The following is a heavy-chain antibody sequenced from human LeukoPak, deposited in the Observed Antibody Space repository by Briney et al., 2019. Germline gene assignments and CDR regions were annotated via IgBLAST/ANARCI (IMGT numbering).Heavy chain of an antibody. Sequence: ASVKVSCKASGYTFTGYYMHWVRQAPGQGLEWMGWINPNSGGTNYAQKLQGRVTMTRDTSISTAYMEPSRLRSDDTAVYYCARLSPFRAAGQTFDYWGQGTLVTVSS. D-gene: IGHD6-13*01. J-gene: IGHJ4*02. CDR3: ARLSPFRAAGQTFDY. V-gene: IGHV1-2*02. CDR1: GYTFTGYY. CDR2: INPNSGGT.